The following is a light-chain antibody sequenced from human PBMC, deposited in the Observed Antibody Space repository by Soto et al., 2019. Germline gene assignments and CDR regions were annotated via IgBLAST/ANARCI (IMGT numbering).Light chain of an antibody. J-gene: IGLJ3*02. V-gene: IGLV1-44*01. CDR2: RDD. CDR1: NSNIGRYS. CDR3: AAWDDNLNGPL. Sequence: QSVLTQPPSLSGTPGQRVTISCSGSNSNIGRYSVNWYQHFPGTAPKILIYRDDERPSGVPDRFYGSKSGTSASLAISGLQSEDEAEYYCAAWDDNLNGPLFGGGTKLTVL.